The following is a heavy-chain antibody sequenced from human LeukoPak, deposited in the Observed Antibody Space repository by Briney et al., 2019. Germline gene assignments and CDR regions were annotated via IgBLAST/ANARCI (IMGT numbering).Heavy chain of an antibody. V-gene: IGHV3-21*01. Sequence: GGYLRLSCAASGFTFSSYSMNWVRQAPGKGLEWVSSISSSSSYIYYADSVKGRFTISRDNAKNSLYLQMNSLRAEDTAVYYFARVGLSGTLDYWGQGTLVTVSS. D-gene: IGHD3/OR15-3a*01. CDR1: GFTFSSYS. CDR2: ISSSSSYI. CDR3: ARVGLSGTLDY. J-gene: IGHJ4*02.